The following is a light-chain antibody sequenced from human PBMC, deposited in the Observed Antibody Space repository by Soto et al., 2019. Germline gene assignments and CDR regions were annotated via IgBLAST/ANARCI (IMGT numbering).Light chain of an antibody. CDR3: QQYSTYPWT. J-gene: IGKJ1*01. V-gene: IGKV1-5*03. CDR1: QTISTL. CDR2: KAT. Sequence: DIQMTQSPSTLSASVGDRVTITCRASQTISTLLAWYQQRPEKAPNLLIYKATSIESGVPSKLSGSGSGTAFTLPISSLQPDDFATYFCQQYSTYPWTFGQGTKVEVK.